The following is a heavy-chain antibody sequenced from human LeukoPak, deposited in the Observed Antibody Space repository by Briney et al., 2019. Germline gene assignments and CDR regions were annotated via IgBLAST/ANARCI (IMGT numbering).Heavy chain of an antibody. Sequence: GGSLRLSCAASGFTVSSNYMSWVRQAPGKGLEWVSVLYSDGSTFYADSVKGRFTISRDNSKNTLHLQMNNLRAEDTAVYYCARAAYDSNGFTANHDYWGQGTLVTVSS. J-gene: IGHJ4*02. CDR3: ARAAYDSNGFTANHDY. V-gene: IGHV3-53*01. CDR2: LYSDGST. CDR1: GFTVSSNY. D-gene: IGHD3-22*01.